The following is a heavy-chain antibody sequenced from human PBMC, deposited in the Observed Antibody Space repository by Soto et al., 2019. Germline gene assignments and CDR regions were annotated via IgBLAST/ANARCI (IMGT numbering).Heavy chain of an antibody. J-gene: IGHJ6*03. D-gene: IGHD4-17*01. CDR2: ISSSSSTI. CDR1: GFTFSSYS. CDR3: ARLRGTTVTTDYYYTDV. V-gene: IGHV3-48*01. Sequence: PGGSLRLSCAASGFTFSSYSMNWVRQAPGKGLEWVSYISSSSSTIYYADSVKGRFTISRDNAKNSLYLQMNSLRAEDTAVYYCARLRGTTVTTDYYYTDVWGKGTTVTVSS.